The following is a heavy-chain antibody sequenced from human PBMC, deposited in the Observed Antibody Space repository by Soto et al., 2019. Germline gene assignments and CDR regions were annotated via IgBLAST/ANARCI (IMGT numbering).Heavy chain of an antibody. Sequence: PGWSLRLSCAASGFTFSSYSMNWVRQAPGKGLEWVSSISSSSSYIYYADSVKGRFTISRDNAKNSLYLQMNSLRAEDTAVYYCARDRLDTAMDPYYYYYGMDVWGQGTTVTVSS. CDR3: ARDRLDTAMDPYYYYYGMDV. CDR1: GFTFSSYS. V-gene: IGHV3-21*01. J-gene: IGHJ6*02. CDR2: ISSSSSYI. D-gene: IGHD5-18*01.